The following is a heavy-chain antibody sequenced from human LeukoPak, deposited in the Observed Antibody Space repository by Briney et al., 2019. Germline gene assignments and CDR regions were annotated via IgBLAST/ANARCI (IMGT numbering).Heavy chain of an antibody. CDR3: AKGYRYFFHY. CDR1: GFTFSSYA. CDR2: ISGSGDTT. Sequence: TGGSLRLSCAASGFTFSSYAMSWVRQAPGKGPEWVSSISGSGDTTYYADSVEGRFTISRDNSKNTLYLQVNSLRVEDTAVYYCAKGYRYFFHYWGQGTLVTVSS. V-gene: IGHV3-23*01. J-gene: IGHJ4*02. D-gene: IGHD2-15*01.